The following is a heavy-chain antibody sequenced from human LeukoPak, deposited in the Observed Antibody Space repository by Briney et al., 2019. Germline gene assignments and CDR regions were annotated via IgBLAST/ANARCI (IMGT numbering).Heavy chain of an antibody. CDR1: GFTFSSYD. CDR3: ARQGTGGNGYFDL. J-gene: IGHJ2*01. Sequence: PGGSLRLSCAASGFTFSSYDMHWVRQSTGKGLGWVSGIGTAGDTYYSASVKGRSTISRENAKKSLYLQMNSLRAGDTAVYYCARQGTGGNGYFDLWGRGTLVTVSS. D-gene: IGHD4-23*01. V-gene: IGHV3-13*01. CDR2: IGTAGDT.